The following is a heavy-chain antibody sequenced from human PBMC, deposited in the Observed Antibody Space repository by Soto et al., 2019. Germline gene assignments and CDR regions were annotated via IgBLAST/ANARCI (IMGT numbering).Heavy chain of an antibody. CDR1: GFTFSSYA. J-gene: IGHJ4*02. D-gene: IGHD5-12*01. V-gene: IGHV3-30-3*01. CDR2: ISYDGSNK. Sequence: QVQLVESGGGVVQPGRSLRLSCAASGFTFSSYAMHWVRQAPGKGLEWVAVISYDGSNKYYADSVKGRFTISRDNSKNTLYLQMNSLRAEDTAVYYCAIVATPEFDYWGQGTLVTVCS. CDR3: AIVATPEFDY.